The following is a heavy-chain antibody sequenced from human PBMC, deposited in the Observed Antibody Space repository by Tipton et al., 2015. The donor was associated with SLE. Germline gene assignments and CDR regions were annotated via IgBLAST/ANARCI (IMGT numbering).Heavy chain of an antibody. J-gene: IGHJ4*02. V-gene: IGHV3-30*02. CDR1: GGTFSSYG. CDR2: IRYDGTNQ. D-gene: IGHD1-7*01. Sequence: QLVQSGAEVKKPGSSVKVSCKASGGTFSSYGMHWVRQAPGKGLEWVAFIRYDGTNQYYADSVKGRFTISRDNSKNTLYLQMKSLRVEDTAVYYCARVVTGTWGYWGQGTLVTVSS. CDR3: ARVVTGTWGY.